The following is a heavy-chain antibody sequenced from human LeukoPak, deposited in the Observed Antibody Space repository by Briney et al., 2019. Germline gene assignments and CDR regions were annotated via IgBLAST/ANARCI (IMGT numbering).Heavy chain of an antibody. CDR2: IDTSAKYI. J-gene: IGHJ4*02. D-gene: IGHD3-9*01. V-gene: IGHV3-21*01. CDR3: ARGRGAGFDLLAY. CDR1: GFTFSTYS. Sequence: KSGGSLRLSCAASGFTFSTYSMNWVRQAPGKGLEWVSFIDTSAKYIYYGESMKGRFTISRDNAQNSLYLHMNGLRPEDTAVYYCARGRGAGFDLLAYWGQGTLVTVSS.